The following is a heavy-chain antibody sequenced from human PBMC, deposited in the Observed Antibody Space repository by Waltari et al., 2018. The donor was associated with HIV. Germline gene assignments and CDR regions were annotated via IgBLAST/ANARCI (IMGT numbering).Heavy chain of an antibody. CDR3: ARDHATIFGGGGRDYGMDV. CDR1: GGSISSGGYY. Sequence: QVQLQESGPGLVKPSQTLSLTCTVSGGSISSGGYYWSWIRQHQGKGLEWIGYIYYSGSTYYNPSLKSRFTITVDTSKNQFSLKLSSVTAADTAVYYCARDHATIFGGGGRDYGMDVWGQGTTVTVSS. D-gene: IGHD3-3*01. CDR2: IYYSGST. V-gene: IGHV4-31*03. J-gene: IGHJ6*02.